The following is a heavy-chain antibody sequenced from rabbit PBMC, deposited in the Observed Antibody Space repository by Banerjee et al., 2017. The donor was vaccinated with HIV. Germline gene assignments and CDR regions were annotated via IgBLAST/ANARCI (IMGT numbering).Heavy chain of an antibody. CDR2: IYTLSGSA. CDR3: AGDHAISGYRFNL. D-gene: IGHD1-1*01. Sequence: QEQLEESGGDLVKPEGSLTLTCTASGFSFSSSVWISWVRQAPGKGLEWIGCIYTLSGSAYYASWARGRFTISKTSSTTVTLQMTSLTAADTATYFCAGDHAISGYRFNLWGPGTLVTVS. J-gene: IGHJ4*01. CDR1: GFSFSSSVW. V-gene: IGHV1S45*01.